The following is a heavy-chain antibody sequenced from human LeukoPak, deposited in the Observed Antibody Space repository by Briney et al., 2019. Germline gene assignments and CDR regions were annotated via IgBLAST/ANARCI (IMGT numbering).Heavy chain of an antibody. D-gene: IGHD3-22*01. CDR3: ARVERYYDSSGYRDTLDY. J-gene: IGHJ4*02. CDR1: GGSISSYY. V-gene: IGHV4-59*12. Sequence: SETLSLTCTVSGGSISSYYWSWIRQPAGKGLEWIGYIYYSGSTNYNPSLKSRVTISVDTSKNQFSLKLSSVTAADTAVYYCARVERYYDSSGYRDTLDYWGQGTLVTVSS. CDR2: IYYSGST.